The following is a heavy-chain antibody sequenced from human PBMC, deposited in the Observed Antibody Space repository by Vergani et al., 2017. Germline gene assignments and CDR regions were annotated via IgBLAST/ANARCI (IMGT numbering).Heavy chain of an antibody. D-gene: IGHD2-2*01. CDR1: GFSFNTYG. CDR2: IGYDGRIK. V-gene: IGHV3-30*02. J-gene: IGHJ6*02. CDR3: AKGVYCSSTSCYEGRGYYYGMGV. Sequence: QVQLVETGGGVVQPGGSLRLYCATSGFSFNTYGAHWVRQAPGKGLEWVAFIGYDGRIKYNVDSVKGRFTISRDNSKNTLYLQMNSLRADDTAVYYCAKGVYCSSTSCYEGRGYYYGMGVWGQGTTVTFSS.